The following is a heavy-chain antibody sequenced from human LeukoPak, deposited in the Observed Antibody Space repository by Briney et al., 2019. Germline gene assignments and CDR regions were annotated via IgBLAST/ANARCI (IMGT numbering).Heavy chain of an antibody. D-gene: IGHD3-10*01. Sequence: PGGSLRLSCAASGFTFSSYEMNWVRQAPGKGLEWVSYISSGGSTIYYADSVKGRFTISRDNSKNTLYLQMNSLRAEDTAVYYCAKRGGGITMVRLINWFDPWGQGTLVTVSS. V-gene: IGHV3-48*03. CDR3: AKRGGGITMVRLINWFDP. CDR1: GFTFSSYE. J-gene: IGHJ5*02. CDR2: ISSGGSTI.